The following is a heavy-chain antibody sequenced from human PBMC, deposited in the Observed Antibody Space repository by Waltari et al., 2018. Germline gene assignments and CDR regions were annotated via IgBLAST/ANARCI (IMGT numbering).Heavy chain of an antibody. J-gene: IGHJ3*02. D-gene: IGHD1-26*01. V-gene: IGHV3-9*01. CDR3: AKDQGGGEIVGATNDAFDI. Sequence: EVQLVESGGGLVQPGRSLRLSCAASGFTFDDYAMHWVRHAPGRGLEWVSGISWNSGSIGYADSVKGRFTISRDNAKNSLYLQMNSLRAEDTALYYCAKDQGGGEIVGATNDAFDIWGQGTMVTVSS. CDR1: GFTFDDYA. CDR2: ISWNSGSI.